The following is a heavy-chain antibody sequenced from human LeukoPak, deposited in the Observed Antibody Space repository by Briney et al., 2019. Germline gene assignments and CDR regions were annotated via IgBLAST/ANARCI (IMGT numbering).Heavy chain of an antibody. Sequence: SETLSLTCAVYGGSFSGYYWSWIRQPPGKGLEWIGEINHSGSTYYNPSLKSRVTISVDTSRNQFSLKLSSVTAADTAVYYCARHQSRDGNNPRPCDNWGQGTLVTVSS. J-gene: IGHJ4*02. D-gene: IGHD2-2*01. CDR1: GGSFSGYY. CDR2: INHSGST. CDR3: ARHQSRDGNNPRPCDN. V-gene: IGHV4-34*01.